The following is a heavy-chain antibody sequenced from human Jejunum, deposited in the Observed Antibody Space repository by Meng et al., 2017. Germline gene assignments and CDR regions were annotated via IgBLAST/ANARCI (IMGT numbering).Heavy chain of an antibody. CDR3: ARADYVRYFDL. V-gene: IGHV4-4*02. CDR1: GGSIESNNW. Sequence: QLPLEESGPGLVKPSEPLSLTGAVSGGSIESNNWWTWIRQPPGQGLEWIGEVYHSGSTHYNPSLQSRVTISIDNSKNRFSLSLNSVTAADTAIYYCARADYVRYFDLWGRGTLVTVSS. CDR2: VYHSGST. D-gene: IGHD3-10*02. J-gene: IGHJ2*01.